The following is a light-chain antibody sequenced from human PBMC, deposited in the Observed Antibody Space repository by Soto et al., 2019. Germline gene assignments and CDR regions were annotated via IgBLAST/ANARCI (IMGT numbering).Light chain of an antibody. CDR2: DVS. CDR1: SSDVGGYNY. V-gene: IGLV2-14*01. CDR3: SSYTSSSTWS. Sequence: QSVLTQPSTVSGSPGQSITLSCTGTSSDVGGYNYVSWYQQHPGKAPKLMIYDVSNRPSGVSNRFSGSKSGNTASLTISGLQAEDEADYYCSSYTSSSTWSFGTGTKVTVL. J-gene: IGLJ1*01.